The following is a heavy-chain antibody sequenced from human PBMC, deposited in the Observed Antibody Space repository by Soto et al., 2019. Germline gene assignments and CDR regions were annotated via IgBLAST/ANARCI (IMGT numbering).Heavy chain of an antibody. D-gene: IGHD2-2*01. CDR3: AQGYCSSTSCYWDY. V-gene: IGHV3-23*01. CDR2: ISGSGGST. J-gene: IGHJ4*02. Sequence: QPGGSLRLSCAASGFTFSSYAMSWVRQAPGKGLEWVSAISGSGGSTYYADSVKGRFTISRDNSKNTLYLQMNSLRAEDTAVYYCAQGYCSSTSCYWDYWGQGTLVTVSS. CDR1: GFTFSSYA.